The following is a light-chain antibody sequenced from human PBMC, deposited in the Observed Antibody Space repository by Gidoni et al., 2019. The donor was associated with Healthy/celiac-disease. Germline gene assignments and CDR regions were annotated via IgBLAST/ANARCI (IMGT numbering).Light chain of an antibody. V-gene: IGLV1-40*01. CDR1: SSNIGEGYD. Sequence: QSVLTQSPSVSGAPGQRVTIACTGSSSNIGEGYDVHRYQQLPGTAPKLLIYGNSNRPSGVPDRFSGSKSGTSASLAITGLQAEDEADYYCQSYDSSLSGWVFGGGTKLTVL. J-gene: IGLJ3*02. CDR3: QSYDSSLSGWV. CDR2: GNS.